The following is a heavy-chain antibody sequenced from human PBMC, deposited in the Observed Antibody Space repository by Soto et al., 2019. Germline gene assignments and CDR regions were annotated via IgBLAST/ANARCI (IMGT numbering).Heavy chain of an antibody. D-gene: IGHD3-3*01. J-gene: IGHJ6*02. V-gene: IGHV3-23*01. CDR1: GFTFSPYA. Sequence: PGGSLRLSCAASGFTFSPYAMSWVRQAPGKGLEWVSAISGSDGSTYYADSVKGRFTISRDNSKNTLYLQMNSLRAEDTAVYYCAREGGYYDFCIGFSPYYYYGVDVWCPGTTVTVSS. CDR3: AREGGYYDFCIGFSPYYYYGVDV. CDR2: ISGSDGST.